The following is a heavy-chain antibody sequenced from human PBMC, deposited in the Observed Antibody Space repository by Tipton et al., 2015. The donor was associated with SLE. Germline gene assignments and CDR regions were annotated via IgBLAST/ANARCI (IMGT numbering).Heavy chain of an antibody. V-gene: IGHV4-59*08. CDR3: ATTYDTFPAYFDY. CDR2: IYYSGST. D-gene: IGHD3-22*01. CDR1: GGSISSHY. Sequence: LRLSCTVSGGSISSHYWSWIRQPPGKGLEWIGYIYYSGSTYYNPSLKSRVTISVDTSKNQFSLKLSSVTAADTAVYYCATTYDTFPAYFDYWGQGTLVTVSS. J-gene: IGHJ4*02.